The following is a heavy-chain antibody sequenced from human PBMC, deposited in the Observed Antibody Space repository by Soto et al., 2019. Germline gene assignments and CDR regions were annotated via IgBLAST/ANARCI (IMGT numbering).Heavy chain of an antibody. J-gene: IGHJ3*02. V-gene: IGHV3-13*01. CDR1: GFTFSSYD. Sequence: EVQLVESGGGLVQPGGSLRLSCAASGFTFSSYDMHWVRQATGKGLEWVSAIGTAGDTYYPGSVKGRFTISRENAKNSLYLQMNSLRAGDTAVYYCARAPAATAFDIWGQGTMVTVSS. CDR3: ARAPAATAFDI. CDR2: IGTAGDT. D-gene: IGHD2-2*01.